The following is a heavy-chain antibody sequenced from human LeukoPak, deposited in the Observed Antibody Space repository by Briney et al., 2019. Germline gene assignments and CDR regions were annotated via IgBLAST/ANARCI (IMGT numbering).Heavy chain of an antibody. CDR2: IIPIFGTA. CDR3: ARDCGGDCYWSPTADAFDI. J-gene: IGHJ3*02. D-gene: IGHD2-21*02. CDR1: GGTFSSYA. Sequence: SSVKVSCKASGGTFSSYAISWVRQAPGQGLEWMGRIIPIFGTANYAQKFQGRVTITTDKSTSTAYMELSSLRSEDTAVYYCARDCGGDCYWSPTADAFDIWGQGTMVTVSS. V-gene: IGHV1-69*05.